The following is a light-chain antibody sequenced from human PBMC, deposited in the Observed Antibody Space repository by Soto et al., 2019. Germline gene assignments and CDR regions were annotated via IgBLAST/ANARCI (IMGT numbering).Light chain of an antibody. CDR1: QSVSSSY. J-gene: IGKJ1*01. Sequence: EIVLTQSPGTLSLSPGERATLSCRASQSVSSSYLAWYQQKPGQAPRLLIYCASSRATGIPDRFSGSGSGTAFTLTISSLEPAEFAVDYWAEYGSSPRTFGQGTKVEIK. CDR3: AEYGSSPRT. CDR2: CAS. V-gene: IGKV3-20*01.